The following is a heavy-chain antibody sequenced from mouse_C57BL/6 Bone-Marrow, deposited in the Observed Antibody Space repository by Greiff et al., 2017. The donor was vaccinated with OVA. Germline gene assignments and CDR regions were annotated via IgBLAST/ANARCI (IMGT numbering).Heavy chain of an antibody. Sequence: VQLQQSGAELVKPGASVKLSCKASGYTFTEYTIHWVKQRPGQGLEWIGGIYPGSGSIKYNEKFKDKATLTADKSSSTVYMELRSLTSEESAVXFCACHEDGSYINSFDYWGPGTTLTVSS. CDR1: GYTFTEYT. V-gene: IGHV1-62-2*01. J-gene: IGHJ2*01. D-gene: IGHD2-5*01. CDR3: ACHEDGSYINSFDY. CDR2: IYPGSGSI.